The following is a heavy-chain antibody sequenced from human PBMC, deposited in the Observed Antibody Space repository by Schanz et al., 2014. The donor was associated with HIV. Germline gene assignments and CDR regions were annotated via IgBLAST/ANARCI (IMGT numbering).Heavy chain of an antibody. V-gene: IGHV3-33*08. CDR1: GFAFSSYG. Sequence: VQLLESGGGLVQPGGSLRLSCAGSGFAFSSYGMHWVRQAPGKGLEWVAGILYDGSNEYYADSVKGRFTISRDNSKNTLYLQMNSLRADDTAVYYCARVFGYTFGFFDYWGQGTLVTVSS. J-gene: IGHJ4*02. CDR3: ARVFGYTFGFFDY. CDR2: ILYDGSNE. D-gene: IGHD5-18*01.